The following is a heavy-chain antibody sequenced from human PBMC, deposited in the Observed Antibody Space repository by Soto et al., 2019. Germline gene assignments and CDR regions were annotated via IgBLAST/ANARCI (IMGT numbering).Heavy chain of an antibody. CDR2: IHYSGST. Sequence: SASLSLTFTVSVCSICSYYWSWIRPPPGKGLEWIGHIHYSGSTNYNPSLESRVTISVDTSKNQLSLNLSSVTAADTAVYYCARMIRSYYYGVDVWGQGTTVNVSS. CDR3: ARMIRSYYYGVDV. J-gene: IGHJ6*02. CDR1: VCSICSYY. D-gene: IGHD3-22*01. V-gene: IGHV4-59*07.